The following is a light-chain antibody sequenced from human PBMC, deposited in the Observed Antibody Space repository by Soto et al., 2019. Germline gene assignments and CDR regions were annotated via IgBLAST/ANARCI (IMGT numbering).Light chain of an antibody. CDR3: QQRTSWPTGT. V-gene: IGKV3-11*01. CDR2: DAS. Sequence: EIVLTQSPATLSLSPGERATLSCRASQSVGSYLAWYQHKPGHAPRLLIYDASHRATGIPARFSGSGSGTDFTLNISSLEPEDFAVYYCQQRTSWPTGTFGPGTKVDIK. J-gene: IGKJ3*01. CDR1: QSVGSY.